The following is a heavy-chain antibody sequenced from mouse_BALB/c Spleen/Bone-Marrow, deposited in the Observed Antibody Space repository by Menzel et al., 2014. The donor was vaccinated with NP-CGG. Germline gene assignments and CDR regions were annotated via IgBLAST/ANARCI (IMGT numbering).Heavy chain of an antibody. CDR2: IYPGDGDT. CDR3: ARRVYGNYWYFDV. V-gene: IGHV1-80*01. CDR1: GYAFSSYW. Sequence: QVQLQQSRAELVRPGSSVKISCKASGYAFSSYWKNWVKQRPGQGLEWIGQIYPGDGDTNYNGKFKGKATLTADKSSSTAYMQLSSLTSEDSAVYFCARRVYGNYWYFDVWGAGTTVTVSS. J-gene: IGHJ1*01. D-gene: IGHD2-1*01.